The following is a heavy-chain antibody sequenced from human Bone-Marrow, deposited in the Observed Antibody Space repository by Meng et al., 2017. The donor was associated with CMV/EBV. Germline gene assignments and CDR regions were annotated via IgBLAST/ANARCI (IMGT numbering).Heavy chain of an antibody. CDR3: AKDLFPYQMTGFGMDY. V-gene: IGHV3-30*02. CDR2: TRDDGSNQ. CDR1: AFTFRTYG. Sequence: LSLTCAASAFTFRTYGMHWVRQAPGKGLEWVAYTRDDGSNQHYADSVKGRFTISRDNSKNTLYLQVTSLRAEDTAVYYCAKDLFPYQMTGFGMDYWGQGTLVTVSS. J-gene: IGHJ4*02. D-gene: IGHD2-2*01.